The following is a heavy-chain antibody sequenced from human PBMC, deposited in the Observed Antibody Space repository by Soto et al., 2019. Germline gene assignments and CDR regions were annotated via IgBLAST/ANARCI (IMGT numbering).Heavy chain of an antibody. CDR1: GFIFDDYG. V-gene: IGHV3-20*04. J-gene: IGHJ4*02. Sequence: GGSLRLSCAGSGFIFDDYGMSWVRQGPGKGLEWVSGLDWNGGSTYYADSVKGRFTISRDNSKNTLYLQMSSLRAEDTAVYYCVKTLQYSYGLPHWGQGTLVTVSS. CDR2: LDWNGGST. CDR3: VKTLQYSYGLPH. D-gene: IGHD5-18*01.